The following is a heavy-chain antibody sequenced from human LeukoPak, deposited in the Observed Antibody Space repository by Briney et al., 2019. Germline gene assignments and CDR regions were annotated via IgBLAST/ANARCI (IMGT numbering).Heavy chain of an antibody. J-gene: IGHJ4*02. CDR1: GYSFTSYW. V-gene: IGHV5-51*01. Sequence: GESLKISCKGSGYSFTSYWIGWVRQMPEKGLEWMGIIYPGDSDTRYSPSFQGQVTISADKSISTAYLQWSSLKASDTAMYYCAALLGYCSGGSCYSTYFFDYWGQGTLVTVSS. CDR2: IYPGDSDT. D-gene: IGHD2-15*01. CDR3: AALLGYCSGGSCYSTYFFDY.